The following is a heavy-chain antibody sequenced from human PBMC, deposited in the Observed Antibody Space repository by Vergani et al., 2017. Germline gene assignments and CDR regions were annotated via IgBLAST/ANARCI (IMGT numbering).Heavy chain of an antibody. J-gene: IGHJ4*02. Sequence: EVQLLESGGGLVQPGGSLRLSCAASGFTFSSYAMSWVRQAPGKGLEWVSAISGSGGSTYYADSVKGRFTISRDNSKNTLYLQMNSLRAEDTAVYYWARTPAKLEVLLWFGESPHSDYWGQGTLVTVSS. D-gene: IGHD3-10*01. V-gene: IGHV3-23*01. CDR3: ARTPAKLEVLLWFGESPHSDY. CDR1: GFTFSSYA. CDR2: ISGSGGST.